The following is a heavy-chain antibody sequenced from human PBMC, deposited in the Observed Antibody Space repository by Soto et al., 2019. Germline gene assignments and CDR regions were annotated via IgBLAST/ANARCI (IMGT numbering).Heavy chain of an antibody. V-gene: IGHV1-18*01. J-gene: IGHJ5*02. D-gene: IGHD7-27*01. CDR1: GYTFPSYG. CDR2: ISAYNGNT. Sequence: ASVKVSCKASGYTFPSYGISWVRQAPGQGLEWMGWISAYNGNTNYAQKLQGRVTMTTDTSTSTAYMELRSLRSDDTAVYYCARRKLTGEYNWFDPWGQGTLVTVSS. CDR3: ARRKLTGEYNWFDP.